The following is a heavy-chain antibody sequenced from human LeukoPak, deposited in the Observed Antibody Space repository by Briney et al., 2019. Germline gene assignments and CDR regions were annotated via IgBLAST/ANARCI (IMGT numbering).Heavy chain of an antibody. D-gene: IGHD6-13*01. CDR3: ARSPIMRAAADTFDY. Sequence: SETLSLTCAVYGGSLSGYYWSWIRQPPGKGLEWIGEINHSGSTNYNPSLKSRVTISVDTSKNQFSLKLSSVIAADTAVYYCARSPIMRAAADTFDYWGQGTLVTVSS. CDR2: INHSGST. J-gene: IGHJ4*02. CDR1: GGSLSGYY. V-gene: IGHV4-34*01.